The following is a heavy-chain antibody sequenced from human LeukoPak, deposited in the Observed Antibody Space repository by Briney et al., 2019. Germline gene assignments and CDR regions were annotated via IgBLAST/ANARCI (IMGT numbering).Heavy chain of an antibody. V-gene: IGHV3-48*01. J-gene: IGHJ3*02. D-gene: IGHD4-17*01. CDR3: ARDTSGTTVTSDAFDI. CDR1: GFTFSSYS. Sequence: GGSLRLSCAASGFTFSSYSMNWVRQAPGKGLEWVSYISSSSSTIYYADSVKGRLTISRDNAENSLYLQMNSLRVEDTAVYYCARDTSGTTVTSDAFDIWGQGTMVTVSS. CDR2: ISSSSSTI.